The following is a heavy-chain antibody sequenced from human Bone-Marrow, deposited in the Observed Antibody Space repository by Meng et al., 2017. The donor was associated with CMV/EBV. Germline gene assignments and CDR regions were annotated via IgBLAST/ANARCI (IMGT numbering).Heavy chain of an antibody. CDR3: ARDAEYSSSPTGY. CDR2: IIPILNIA. J-gene: IGHJ4*02. D-gene: IGHD6-13*01. V-gene: IGHV1-69*10. CDR1: GGTFSSYA. Sequence: SVKVSCKASGGTFSSYAISWVRQAPGQGLEWMGGIIPILNIANYAQKFQGRVTITADKSTSTAYMELSSLRSEDTAIYYCARDAEYSSSPTGYWGQGTLVTVSS.